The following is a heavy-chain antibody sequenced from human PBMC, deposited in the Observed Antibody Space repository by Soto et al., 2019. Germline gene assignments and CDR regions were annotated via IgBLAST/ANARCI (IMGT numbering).Heavy chain of an antibody. CDR1: GWSFSAYY. CDR3: ARSSVTFDP. CDR2: VNHSGST. Sequence: SETLSLTCAVYGWSFSAYYWSWIRQPPGKGLEWIGEVNHSGSTNYSPSLKSRVTISVDTSKNQFSLKLTSVTAADTAVYYCARSSVTFDPWGQGTLVTVSS. V-gene: IGHV4-34*01. J-gene: IGHJ5*02.